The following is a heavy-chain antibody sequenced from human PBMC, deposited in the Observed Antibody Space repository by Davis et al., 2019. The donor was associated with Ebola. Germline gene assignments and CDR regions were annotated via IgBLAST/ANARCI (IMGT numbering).Heavy chain of an antibody. J-gene: IGHJ5*02. D-gene: IGHD3-3*01. CDR1: GGSVSSGSYY. CDR2: INHSGST. V-gene: IGHV4-61*01. Sequence: PSETLSLTCTVSGGSVSSGSYYWSWIRQPPGKGLEWIGEINHSGSTNYNPSLKSRVTISVDTSKNQFSLKLSSVTAADTAVYYCARGRRTIFGVVITNNWFDPWDQGTLVTVSS. CDR3: ARGRRTIFGVVITNNWFDP.